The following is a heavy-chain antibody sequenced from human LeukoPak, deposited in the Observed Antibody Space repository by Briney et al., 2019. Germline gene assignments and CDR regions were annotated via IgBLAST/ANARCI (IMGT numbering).Heavy chain of an antibody. CDR1: GITFSSYS. CDR3: AELGITMIGGV. V-gene: IGHV3-48*04. CDR2: ISSSGSTI. Sequence: GGSLRLSCVASGITFSSYSMNWVRQAPGKGLEWVSYISSSGSTIYYADSVKGRFTISRDNAKNSLYLQMSSPRAEDTAVYYCAELGITMIGGVWGKGTTVTISS. D-gene: IGHD3-10*02. J-gene: IGHJ6*04.